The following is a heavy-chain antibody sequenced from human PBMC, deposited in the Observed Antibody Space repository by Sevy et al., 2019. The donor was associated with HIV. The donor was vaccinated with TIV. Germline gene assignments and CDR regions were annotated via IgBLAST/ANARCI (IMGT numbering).Heavy chain of an antibody. CDR2: IRYDGSNK. CDR1: GFTFSSYG. D-gene: IGHD3-3*01. CDR3: ASDYDFWSGYLFHFDY. J-gene: IGHJ4*02. V-gene: IGHV3-30*02. Sequence: GGSLRLSCAASGFTFSSYGMHWVRQAPGKGLEWVAFIRYDGSNKYYADSVKGLFTISRDNSKNTLYLQMNSLRAEDTAVYYCASDYDFWSGYLFHFDYWGQGTLVTVSS.